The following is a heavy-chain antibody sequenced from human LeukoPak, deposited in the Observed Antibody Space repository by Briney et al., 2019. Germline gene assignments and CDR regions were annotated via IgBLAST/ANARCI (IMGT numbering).Heavy chain of an antibody. J-gene: IGHJ4*02. V-gene: IGHV4-39*01. CDR1: GGSISSSYYY. CDR3: ARQYSGDSRSPFFDY. CDR2: IYYSGST. D-gene: IGHD5-18*01. Sequence: SETLSLTCTVSGGSISSSYYYWGWIRQPPGKGLEWIGSIYYSGSTYYNPSLKSRVTISVDTSKNQFSLKLSSVTAADTAVYYCARQYSGDSRSPFFDYWGQGTLVTVSS.